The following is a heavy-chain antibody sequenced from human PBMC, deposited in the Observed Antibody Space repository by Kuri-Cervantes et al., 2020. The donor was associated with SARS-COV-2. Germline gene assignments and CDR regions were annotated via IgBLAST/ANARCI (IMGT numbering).Heavy chain of an antibody. V-gene: IGHV1-18*01. CDR1: GYTLTSYG. CDR2: ISAYNGNT. J-gene: IGHJ6*02. Sequence: ASVKVSCKASGYTLTSYGISWVRQAPGQGLEWMGWISAYNGNTNYAQKLQGRVTMTTDASTSTAYMELRSLRSDDTAVYYCAREGALTIFGVVTVNYYYYGMDVWGQGTTVTVSS. D-gene: IGHD3-3*01. CDR3: AREGALTIFGVVTVNYYYYGMDV.